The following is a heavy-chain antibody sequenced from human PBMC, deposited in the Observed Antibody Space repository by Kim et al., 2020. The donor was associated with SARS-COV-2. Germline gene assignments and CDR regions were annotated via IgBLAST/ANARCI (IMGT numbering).Heavy chain of an antibody. CDR2: IYYSGST. CDR1: GGSISSSSYY. CDR3: ARLRGYYYDSSLDY. D-gene: IGHD3-22*01. J-gene: IGHJ4*02. V-gene: IGHV4-39*01. Sequence: SETLSLTCTVSGGSISSSSYYWGWIRQPPGKGLEWIGSIYYSGSTYYNPSLKSRVTISVDTSKNQFSLKLSSVTAADTAVYYCARLRGYYYDSSLDYWGQGTLVTVSS.